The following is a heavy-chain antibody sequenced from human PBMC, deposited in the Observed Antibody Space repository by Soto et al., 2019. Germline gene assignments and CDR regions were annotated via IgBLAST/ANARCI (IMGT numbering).Heavy chain of an antibody. CDR1: GFSLSTSGVG. V-gene: IGHV2-5*02. CDR3: AHARGKLFGEVP. Sequence: QITLKESGPTLVKPTQTLTLTCTFSGFSLSTSGVGVGWIRQPPGKALEWLALIYWDDDKRYSPSLKSRLTIPKDNSKNPVGPTMTNMDPGETAKNYRAHARGKLFGEVPWGQGTLVTVSS. CDR2: IYWDDDK. D-gene: IGHD3-10*02. J-gene: IGHJ5*02.